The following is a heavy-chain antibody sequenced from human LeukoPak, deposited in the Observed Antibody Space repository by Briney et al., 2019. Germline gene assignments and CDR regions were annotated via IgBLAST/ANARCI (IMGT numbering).Heavy chain of an antibody. CDR3: ARVSQQNTIFGVVIIRLDAFDI. Sequence: GGSLRLSCAASGFTFSSYSMNWVRQATGKGLEWVSSISSSSSYIYYADSVKGRFTISRDNAKNPLYLQMNSLRAEDTAVYYCARVSQQNTIFGVVIIRLDAFDIWGQGTMVTVSS. D-gene: IGHD3-3*01. CDR2: ISSSSSYI. CDR1: GFTFSSYS. J-gene: IGHJ3*02. V-gene: IGHV3-21*01.